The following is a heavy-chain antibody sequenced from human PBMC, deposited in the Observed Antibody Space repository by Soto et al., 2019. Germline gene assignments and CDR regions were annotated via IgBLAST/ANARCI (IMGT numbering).Heavy chain of an antibody. J-gene: IGHJ6*02. CDR2: IYYSGST. CDR1: GDSITTGESY. V-gene: IGHV4-30-4*01. Sequence: QVQLQESGPGLVKPSQTLSLTCTVSGDSITTGESYWSWIRQPPAKALEWLGYIYYSGSTYYNPSVKSRISISVETSKYQFSLKLSFLTAADTAVYYCAGDHATTPGRYESSPTDYGMDVWGQGTTVTVSS. D-gene: IGHD3-22*01. CDR3: AGDHATTPGRYESSPTDYGMDV.